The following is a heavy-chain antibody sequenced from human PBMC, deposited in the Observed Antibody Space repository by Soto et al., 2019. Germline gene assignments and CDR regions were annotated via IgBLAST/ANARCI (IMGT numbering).Heavy chain of an antibody. V-gene: IGHV3-21*01. CDR3: VRDGYSFYFYYGMDV. D-gene: IGHD4-4*01. J-gene: IGHJ6*02. Sequence: SVKVRFAISRDNANNVMYLQMDTLRAEDTAVYYCVRDGYSFYFYYGMDVWGQGTTVTVSS.